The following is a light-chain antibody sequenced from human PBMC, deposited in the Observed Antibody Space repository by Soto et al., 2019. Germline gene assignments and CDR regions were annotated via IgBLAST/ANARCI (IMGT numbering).Light chain of an antibody. CDR1: SSNIGNNY. V-gene: IGLV1-51*01. Sequence: QSVLTQPPSVSAAPGQKVTISCSGFSSNIGNNYVSWYQQVPGTAPKLLIYENNKRPSGIPDRFSGSKSGTSATLDITGLQTGDEADYYCGTWDNSLSAGVFGGGTKVTVL. J-gene: IGLJ2*01. CDR3: GTWDNSLSAGV. CDR2: ENN.